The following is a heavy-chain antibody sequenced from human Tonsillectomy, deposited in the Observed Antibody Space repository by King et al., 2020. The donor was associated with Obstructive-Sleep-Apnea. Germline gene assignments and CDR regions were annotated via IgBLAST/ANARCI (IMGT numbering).Heavy chain of an antibody. Sequence: VQLVESGGGLVHPGGSLRLSCAASGFTFSDHYMDWVRQAPGKGLEWVGRTRNKANSYTTEYAASVKDRFTISRDDSKNSLYLQMNSLKTEDTAVYYCARTYYDSSGYYSFDYWGQGTLVTVSS. CDR3: ARTYYDSSGYYSFDY. CDR1: GFTFSDHY. CDR2: TRNKANSYTT. D-gene: IGHD3-22*01. J-gene: IGHJ4*02. V-gene: IGHV3-72*01.